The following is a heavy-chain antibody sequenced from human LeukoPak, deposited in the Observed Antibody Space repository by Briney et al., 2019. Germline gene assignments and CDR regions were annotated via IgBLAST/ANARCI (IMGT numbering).Heavy chain of an antibody. CDR1: GFAFISYE. J-gene: IGHJ4*02. CDR3: ARERDSGGYRSDY. CDR2: INGGGRSM. D-gene: IGHD3-22*01. Sequence: GALLLSCSAAGFAFISYEMSRGRRAAGKGLEGVAEINGGGRSMFYADSVKGRFTISRDEAKNQLSLKMSSLRTEDTGVYSCARERDSGGYRSDYWGQGALVTVSS. V-gene: IGHV3-48*03.